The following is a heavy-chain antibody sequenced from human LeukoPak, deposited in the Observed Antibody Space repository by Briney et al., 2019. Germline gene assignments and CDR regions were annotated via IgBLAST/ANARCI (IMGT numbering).Heavy chain of an antibody. CDR1: GGSISSSNW. Sequence: PSGTLSLTCAVSGGSISSSNWWSWVRQPPGKGLEWIGDSYHSGGTNYNPSLKSRVTISIDKSKNQFSLRLSSVTAADTAVYYCGKHLRRGWYRGGHDAFDIWGQGAMVTVSS. D-gene: IGHD6-19*01. CDR2: SYHSGGT. V-gene: IGHV4-4*02. CDR3: GKHLRRGWYRGGHDAFDI. J-gene: IGHJ3*02.